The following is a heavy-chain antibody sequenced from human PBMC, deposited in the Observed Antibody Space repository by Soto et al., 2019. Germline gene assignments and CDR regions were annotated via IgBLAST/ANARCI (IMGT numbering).Heavy chain of an antibody. CDR3: VSGGNWFDP. Sequence: SETLSLTCNISGGSISNYYWTWVRQSPEKGLEWIGYMYYNGNINYNPSLKSRVTISIDTSKNQFSLTLKSVTAADTAVYYCVSGGNWFDPRGQGVLVTVSS. CDR2: MYYNGNI. J-gene: IGHJ5*02. V-gene: IGHV4-59*01. D-gene: IGHD3-16*01. CDR1: GGSISNYY.